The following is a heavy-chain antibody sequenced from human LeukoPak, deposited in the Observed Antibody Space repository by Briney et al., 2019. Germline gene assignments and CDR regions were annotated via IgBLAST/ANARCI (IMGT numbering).Heavy chain of an antibody. CDR3: ASSAYSGSYFDY. CDR1: GFTFSSYS. D-gene: IGHD1-26*01. J-gene: IGHJ4*02. Sequence: PGGSLRLSCAASGFTFSSYSMNWVRQAPGKGLEWVSSISSSSSYIYYADSVKGRFTISRDSAKNSLYLQMNSLRAEDTAVYYCASSAYSGSYFDYWGQGTLVTVSS. V-gene: IGHV3-21*01. CDR2: ISSSSSYI.